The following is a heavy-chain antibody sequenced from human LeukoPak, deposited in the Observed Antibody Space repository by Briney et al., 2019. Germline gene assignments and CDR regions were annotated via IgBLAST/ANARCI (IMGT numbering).Heavy chain of an antibody. V-gene: IGHV4-38-2*02. CDR2: IYHSGST. Sequence: SETLSLTCTVSGYSISSGYYWGWIRQPPGKGLEWIGSIYHSGSTNYNPSLKSRVTISVDKSKNQFSLKLSSVTAADTAVYYCARATTIAAAGNAFDIWGQGTMVTVSS. J-gene: IGHJ3*02. CDR1: GYSISSGYY. D-gene: IGHD6-13*01. CDR3: ARATTIAAAGNAFDI.